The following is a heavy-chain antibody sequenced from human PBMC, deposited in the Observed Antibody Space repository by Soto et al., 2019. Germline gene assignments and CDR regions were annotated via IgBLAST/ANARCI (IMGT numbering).Heavy chain of an antibody. J-gene: IGHJ6*02. CDR2: ISGSGGST. D-gene: IGHD2-2*01. CDR3: AKWGILVVPPAIGVDV. Sequence: GGSLRLSCAASGFTFSSYAMSWVRQAPGKGLGWVSAISGSGGSTYYADSVKGRFTISRDNSKNTLYLQMNSLRAEDTAVYYCAKWGILVVPPAIGVDVWGQGTTVTVSS. V-gene: IGHV3-23*01. CDR1: GFTFSSYA.